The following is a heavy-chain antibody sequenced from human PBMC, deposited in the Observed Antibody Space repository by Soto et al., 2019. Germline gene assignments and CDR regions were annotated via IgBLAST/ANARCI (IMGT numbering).Heavy chain of an antibody. CDR1: GFTFSSYA. D-gene: IGHD2-2*02. Sequence: PGGSLRLSCAASGFTFSSYAMHWVRQAPGKGLEWVAVISYDGSNKYYADSVKGRFTISRDNSKDTLYLQLNSLRAEDTAVYYCAKIPGNSYLKYYFDYWGQGTLVTVSS. J-gene: IGHJ4*02. CDR3: AKIPGNSYLKYYFDY. V-gene: IGHV3-30-3*01. CDR2: ISYDGSNK.